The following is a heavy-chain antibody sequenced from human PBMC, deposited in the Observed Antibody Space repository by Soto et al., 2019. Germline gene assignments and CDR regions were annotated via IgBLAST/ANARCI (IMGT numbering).Heavy chain of an antibody. D-gene: IGHD3-22*01. J-gene: IGHJ4*02. CDR2: IGGSGRTT. CDR3: AKSRYSDSSGDFYDY. Sequence: EVQLLESGGGLVQPGGSLSLSCAASAFTFNNYAMSWVRQTPGKGLEWVSGIGGSGRTTYYADSVKGRFTISRDNSNNTLFLQMNSLRAEDTAVYYCAKSRYSDSSGDFYDYWGQGTLVTVSS. V-gene: IGHV3-23*01. CDR1: AFTFNNYA.